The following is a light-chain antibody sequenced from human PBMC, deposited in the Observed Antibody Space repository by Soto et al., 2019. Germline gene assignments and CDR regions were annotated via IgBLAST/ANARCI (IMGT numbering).Light chain of an antibody. CDR2: HAS. CDR1: ESVTRN. J-gene: IGKJ5*01. Sequence: EVVLTQSPVILSVSPGESATLSCRASESVTRNLAWYQHIPGQAPRLLVFHASVRATGIPARFSGSGTGKEFSLPFRFLHSEFFAFFFYKHFNDCPPITCGQGTRLEIK. CDR3: KHFNDCPPIT. V-gene: IGKV3D-15*03.